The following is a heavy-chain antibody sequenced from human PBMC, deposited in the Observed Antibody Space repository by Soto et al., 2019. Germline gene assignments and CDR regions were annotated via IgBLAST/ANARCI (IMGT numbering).Heavy chain of an antibody. Sequence: ASVKASCKASGYTFTGYYMHWVRQAPGQGLEWMGWINPNSGGTNYAQKFQGRVTMTRDTSISTAYMELSRLRSDDTAVYYCASAQMVTFFGQGGPGRYWFDPWGQGNLVTVSS. V-gene: IGHV1-2*02. D-gene: IGHD5-18*01. J-gene: IGHJ5*02. CDR2: INPNSGGT. CDR1: GYTFTGYY. CDR3: ASAQMVTFFGQGGPGRYWFDP.